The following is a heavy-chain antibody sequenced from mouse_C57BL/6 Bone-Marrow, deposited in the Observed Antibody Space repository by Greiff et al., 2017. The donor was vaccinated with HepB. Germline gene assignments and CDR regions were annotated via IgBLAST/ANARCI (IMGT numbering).Heavy chain of an antibody. J-gene: IGHJ4*01. V-gene: IGHV5-6*01. CDR3: ARVDYYGRGAMDY. CDR2: ISSGGSYT. Sequence: EVKVVESGGDLVKPGGSLKLSCAASGFTFSSYGMSWVRQTPDKRLEWVATISSGGSYTYYPDSVKGRFTISRDNAKNTLYLQMSSLKSEDTAMYYCARVDYYGRGAMDYWGQGTSVTASS. D-gene: IGHD1-1*01. CDR1: GFTFSSYG.